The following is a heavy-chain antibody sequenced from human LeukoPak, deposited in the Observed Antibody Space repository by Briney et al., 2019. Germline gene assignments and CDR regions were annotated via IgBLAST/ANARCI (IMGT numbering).Heavy chain of an antibody. CDR2: IIPILGIA. Sequence: SVKVSCKASGGTFSSYAISWGRQAPGQGLEWMGRIIPILGIANYAQKFQGRVTITADKSTSTAYMELSSRRSEDTAVYYCASAVAAQGYFDYWGQGTLVTVSS. CDR3: ASAVAAQGYFDY. J-gene: IGHJ4*02. D-gene: IGHD2-15*01. V-gene: IGHV1-69*04. CDR1: GGTFSSYA.